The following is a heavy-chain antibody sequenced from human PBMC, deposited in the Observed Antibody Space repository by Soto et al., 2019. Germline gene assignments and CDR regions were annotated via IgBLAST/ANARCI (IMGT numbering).Heavy chain of an antibody. V-gene: IGHV1-2*04. CDR1: RYTFTGYY. J-gene: IGHJ6*02. CDR3: ASSSRIKNYYYYGMDV. Sequence: ASVKVSCKASRYTFTGYYMHWVRQAPGQGLEWMGWINPNSGGTNYAQKFQGWVTMTRDTSISTAYMELSRLRSDDTAVYYCASSSRIKNYYYYGMDVWGQGTTVTVSS. D-gene: IGHD6-13*01. CDR2: INPNSGGT.